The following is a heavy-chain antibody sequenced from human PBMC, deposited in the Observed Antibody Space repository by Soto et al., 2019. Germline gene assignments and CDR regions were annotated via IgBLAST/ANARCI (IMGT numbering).Heavy chain of an antibody. J-gene: IGHJ4*02. CDR2: ISAYNGNK. Sequence: QVQLVQSGAEVKKPGASVKVSCKASGYTFTSYGISWVRQAPGQGLEWRGWISAYNGNKKYAQKLHGRVIMTTDTATSTADMELRSVRSDDTAVYYCARDSPPVDYWGQGTLVTVSS. CDR1: GYTFTSYG. CDR3: ARDSPPVDY. V-gene: IGHV1-18*01.